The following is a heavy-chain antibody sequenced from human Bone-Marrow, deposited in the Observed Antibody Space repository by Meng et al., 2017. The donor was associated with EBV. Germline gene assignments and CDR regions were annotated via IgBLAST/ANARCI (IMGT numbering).Heavy chain of an antibody. D-gene: IGHD3-16*01. V-gene: IGHV2-5*02. CDR3: AHRTTDYGSKFDY. J-gene: IGHJ4*02. Sequence: QSTLQESGPTLVKPTPTLKVTCTFSGFSLRTRGVGVGWIRQPPGKALEWLAIIYWDDDKRYSPYLKSRLTITKDTSKTQVVLTMTNMDPVDTATYYCAHRTTDYGSKFDYWGQGTLVTVSS. CDR1: GFSLRTRGVG. CDR2: IYWDDDK.